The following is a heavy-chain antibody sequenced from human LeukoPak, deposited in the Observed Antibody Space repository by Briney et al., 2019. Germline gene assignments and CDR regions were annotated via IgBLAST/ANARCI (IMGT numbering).Heavy chain of an antibody. CDR3: ARSPPYSSSWHAPKPQDDAFDI. Sequence: ASVKISCKASGYTFTSYGISWVRQAPGQGLEWMGWISAYNGNTNYAQKLQGRVTMTTDTSTSTAYMELSSLRSEDTAVYYCARSPPYSSSWHAPKPQDDAFDIWGQGTMVTVSS. CDR2: ISAYNGNT. J-gene: IGHJ3*02. CDR1: GYTFTSYG. D-gene: IGHD6-13*01. V-gene: IGHV1-18*01.